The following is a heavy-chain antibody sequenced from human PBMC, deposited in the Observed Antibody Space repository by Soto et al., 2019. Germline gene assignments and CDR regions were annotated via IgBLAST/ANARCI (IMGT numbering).Heavy chain of an antibody. CDR1: GFTFSDFY. D-gene: IGHD2-2*01. J-gene: IGHJ4*02. V-gene: IGHV3-11*01. Sequence: QVQLVESGGGLVKPGGSLRLSCAASGFTFSDFYMTWIRQAPGKGLEWVAYISSSGSTIFYADSVKGRFTISRDNANNSVFLQMSSLRGEDTAVYYCAREYTTNVVGPPGHRGQGTLVSVSS. CDR3: AREYTTNVVGPPGH. CDR2: ISSSGSTI.